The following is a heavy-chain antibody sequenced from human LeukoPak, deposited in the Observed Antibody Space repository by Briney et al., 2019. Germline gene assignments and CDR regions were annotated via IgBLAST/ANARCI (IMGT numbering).Heavy chain of an antibody. J-gene: IGHJ5*02. CDR2: NYTSGTI. CDR1: GGSISSYY. CDR3: ARDRGSCYPNWFDP. V-gene: IGHV4-4*07. Sequence: SETLSLTCTVSGGSISSYYWSWIRQPAGTALEWIGRNYTSGTITYNPSLKSRVTMSVDTSKNQFSLKLSSVTAADTAVYYCARDRGSCYPNWFDPWGQGTLVTVSS. D-gene: IGHD1-26*01.